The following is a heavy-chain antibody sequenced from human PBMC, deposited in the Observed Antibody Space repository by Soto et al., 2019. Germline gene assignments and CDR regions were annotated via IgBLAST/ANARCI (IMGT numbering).Heavy chain of an antibody. J-gene: IGHJ6*02. CDR2: INHSGST. Sequence: QVQLQQWGAGLLKPSETLSLTCAVYGGSFSGYYWSWIRQPPGKGLEWIGEINHSGSTNYNPSLKSRVTISVDTSKDQSSLKPGSVTAAATAVYYCARGLGYCSGGSCGDVCGQGTTVTVSS. CDR1: GGSFSGYY. CDR3: ARGLGYCSGGSCGDV. D-gene: IGHD2-15*01. V-gene: IGHV4-34*01.